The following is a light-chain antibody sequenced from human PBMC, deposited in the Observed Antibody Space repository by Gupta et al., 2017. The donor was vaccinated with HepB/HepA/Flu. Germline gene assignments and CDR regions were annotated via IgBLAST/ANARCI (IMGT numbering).Light chain of an antibody. V-gene: IGLV1-47*01. Sequence: QSVLTQPPSASGPPGQWVTISCSGGSSNIGSNFVYWYQQLPGTAPKLLIYRDNRRPSGVPDRFSASKSGTSASLAIRGLRSEDESDYYCAAWDDSLSGVVFGGGTKLTVL. J-gene: IGLJ3*02. CDR2: RDN. CDR1: SSNIGSNF. CDR3: AAWDDSLSGVV.